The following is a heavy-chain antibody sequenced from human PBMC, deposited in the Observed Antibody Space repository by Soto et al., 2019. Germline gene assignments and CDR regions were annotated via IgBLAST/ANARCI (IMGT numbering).Heavy chain of an antibody. Sequence: SGFTFSSYTMNWFRQAPGKGLEWVSSISSRSSYIYYADSVKGRFTISRDNAKISVYLQMNSLRAEDTAVYYCARDQRYDFWSGYYRDYGMDVWGQGTTVTVS. CDR2: ISSRSSYI. D-gene: IGHD3-3*01. J-gene: IGHJ6*02. V-gene: IGHV3-21*01. CDR3: ARDQRYDFWSGYYRDYGMDV. CDR1: GFTFSSYT.